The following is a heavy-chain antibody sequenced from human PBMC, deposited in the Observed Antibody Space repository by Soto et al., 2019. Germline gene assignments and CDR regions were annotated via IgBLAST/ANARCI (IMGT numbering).Heavy chain of an antibody. D-gene: IGHD3-16*01. CDR2: IIPIFGTG. CDR1: GGTFSSYA. V-gene: IGHV1-69*01. CDR3: ARRGNTGAFDI. Sequence: QVQLVQSGAEVKKPGSSVKVSCKASGGTFSSYAISWVRQAPGQGLEWMGGIIPIFGTGSNAQKFQGRVTNNGDESTSTGYMELSSLGSEDTAVYYCARRGNTGAFDIWGQGTMVTVSS. J-gene: IGHJ3*02.